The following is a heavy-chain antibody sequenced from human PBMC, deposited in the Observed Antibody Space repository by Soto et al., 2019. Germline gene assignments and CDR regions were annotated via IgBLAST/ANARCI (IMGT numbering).Heavy chain of an antibody. CDR2: IIHSEST. J-gene: IGHJ6*02. V-gene: IGHV4-34*12. Sequence: SETLSLTCAVYGGSFSAYYWSWVRQPPGKGLEWIGEIIHSESTKYNPSLKSRVTISVDTSKNQFSLKLSSVTAADTAVSYCARQRPTDGRWEFANYYGMDVWGQGTPVTVSS. CDR1: GGSFSAYY. D-gene: IGHD1-26*01. CDR3: ARQRPTDGRWEFANYYGMDV.